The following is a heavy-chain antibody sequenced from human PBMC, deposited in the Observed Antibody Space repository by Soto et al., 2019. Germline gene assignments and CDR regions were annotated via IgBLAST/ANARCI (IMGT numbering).Heavy chain of an antibody. CDR2: IYHSGST. Sequence: SETLSLTCAVSGGSISSSNWWSWVRQPPGKGLEGIGEIYHSGSTNYNPSLKRRVTISVDKSKNQFSLKLSSVTAADTAVYYCARAYYDSSGYECYYYGMDFWGQGTTVTVSS. V-gene: IGHV4-4*02. J-gene: IGHJ6*02. D-gene: IGHD3-22*01. CDR3: ARAYYDSSGYECYYYGMDF. CDR1: GGSISSSNW.